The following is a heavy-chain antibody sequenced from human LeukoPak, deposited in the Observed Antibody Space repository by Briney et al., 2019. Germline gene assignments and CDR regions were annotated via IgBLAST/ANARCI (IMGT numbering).Heavy chain of an antibody. CDR1: GFTFSRYG. CDR3: ATHYYASGNYYNPIFY. Sequence: AGGSLRLSCAASGFTFSRYGTRWVRQAPGKGLEWVAFIRYDESDKKYKDSVKGRFTVSKDNSKNTLSLQMHSLRVEDTAVYYCATHYYASGNYYNPIFYWGQGALVTVSS. J-gene: IGHJ4*02. CDR2: IRYDESDK. V-gene: IGHV3-30*02. D-gene: IGHD3-10*01.